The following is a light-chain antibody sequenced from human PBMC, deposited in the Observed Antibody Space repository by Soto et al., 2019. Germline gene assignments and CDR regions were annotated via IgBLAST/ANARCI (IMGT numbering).Light chain of an antibody. V-gene: IGLV2-23*02. CDR1: SSDVGSYNL. CDR3: CSYAGSSTFYVV. CDR2: EVG. J-gene: IGLJ2*01. Sequence: QSALTQPASVSGSPGQSITISCTGTSSDVGSYNLVSWYQQHPGKAPKLMIYEVGKRPSGVSNRFSGSKSGNTASLTISGLQAEDEADYYCCSYAGSSTFYVVFGGGTKVTVL.